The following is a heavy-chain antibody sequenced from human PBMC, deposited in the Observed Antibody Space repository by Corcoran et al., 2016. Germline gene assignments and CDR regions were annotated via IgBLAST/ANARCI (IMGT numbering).Heavy chain of an antibody. CDR3: TRGIGGYGMDV. Sequence: EVQLVESGGDLVQPGGSLRLSCAASGFTFSDSAIHWVRQASGKGLEWVGRIRSRPNSYATAYAASLGGRFTISRDDSKNTAYLQMTSLKTEDTAVYYCTRGIGGYGMDVWGQGTTVTVSS. CDR1: GFTFSDSA. D-gene: IGHD3-16*01. CDR2: IRSRPNSYAT. V-gene: IGHV3-73*02. J-gene: IGHJ6*02.